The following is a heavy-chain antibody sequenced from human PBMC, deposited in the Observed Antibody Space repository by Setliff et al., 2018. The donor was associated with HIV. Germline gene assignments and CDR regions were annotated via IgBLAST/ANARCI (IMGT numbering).Heavy chain of an antibody. J-gene: IGHJ6*02. CDR2: IHTSGST. Sequence: SETLSLTCTVSGGSISSGSYYWSWIRQPAGKGLEWIGHIHTSGSTKYNPSLKSRVTISADTSKNQFSLNLSSVTAAETAVYYCARSVYYDFLTGYYEGGYGLDVWGQGSPGHRLL. CDR1: GGSISSGSYY. CDR3: ARSVYYDFLTGYYEGGYGLDV. D-gene: IGHD3-9*01. V-gene: IGHV4-61*09.